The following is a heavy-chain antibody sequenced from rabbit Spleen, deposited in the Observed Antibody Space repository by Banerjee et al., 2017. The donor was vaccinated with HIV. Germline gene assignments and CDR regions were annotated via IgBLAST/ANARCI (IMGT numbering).Heavy chain of an antibody. CDR1: GVSFSSNYY. V-gene: IGHV1S40*01. J-gene: IGHJ4*01. CDR3: ARDAPNNNVYFNL. Sequence: QSLEESGGDLVKPGASLTLTCSASGVSFSSNYYMCWVRQAPGKGLEWLGCIIPDSGSTYYASWAKGRFTITRSTSLYTVTLQMTSLTAADTATYFCARDAPNNNVYFNLWGPGTLVTVS. CDR2: IIPDSGST.